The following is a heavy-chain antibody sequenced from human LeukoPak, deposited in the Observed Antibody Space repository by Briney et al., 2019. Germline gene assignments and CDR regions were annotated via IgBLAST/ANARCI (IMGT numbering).Heavy chain of an antibody. Sequence: GGSLRLSCAASGFTFSTDWMSWVRQAPGKGLEWEANIEYDESDQSYADSVEGRVTISRDNAKKSRYQQMDSLRAGGTAVYYCARHDSSGYYSFDYWGQGTLVTVSS. J-gene: IGHJ4*02. CDR3: ARHDSSGYYSFDY. CDR2: IEYDESDQ. V-gene: IGHV3-7*05. D-gene: IGHD3-22*01. CDR1: GFTFSTDW.